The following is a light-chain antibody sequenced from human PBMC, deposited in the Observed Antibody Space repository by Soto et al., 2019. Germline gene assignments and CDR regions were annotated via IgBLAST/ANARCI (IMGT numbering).Light chain of an antibody. CDR1: SSDVGGYNY. Sequence: QLVLTQPPSVSGSPGQSVTISCTGTSSDVGGYNYVSWYQQHPGKAPKLMIYDVSKRPSGVPDRFSGSKSGNTASLTISGLQAEDEADYYCCSYAGNYILVFGGGTQLTVL. J-gene: IGLJ2*01. CDR3: CSYAGNYILV. CDR2: DVS. V-gene: IGLV2-11*01.